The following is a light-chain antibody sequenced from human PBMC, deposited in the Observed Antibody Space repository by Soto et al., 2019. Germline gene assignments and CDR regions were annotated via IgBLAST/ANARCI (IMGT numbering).Light chain of an antibody. J-gene: IGKJ1*01. Sequence: DIQMTQSPSTLSASVGDRVTISCRASQTISSWLAWYQQRPGKAPKLLIYDASSLESGVPSRFSGSGSGTEFTLTISSLQPDDFATYYCQQHSTSPWTFGQGTKLEIK. CDR1: QTISSW. V-gene: IGKV1-5*01. CDR3: QQHSTSPWT. CDR2: DAS.